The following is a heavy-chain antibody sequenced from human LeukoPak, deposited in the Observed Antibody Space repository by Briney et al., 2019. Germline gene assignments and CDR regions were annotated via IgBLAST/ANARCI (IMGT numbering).Heavy chain of an antibody. CDR2: IGDSSRSI. CDR3: VGAGGVLGEAFDV. D-gene: IGHD3-10*01. J-gene: IGHJ3*01. Sequence: GGSLRLSCAASGFTFSPYAMNWVRQAPGKGLEWVSSIGDSSRSIFYADSVKGRFTISRDNAKNSLYLQMISVRAEDTDVYYCVGAGGVLGEAFDVWGQGTMVTISS. V-gene: IGHV3-21*01. CDR1: GFTFSPYA.